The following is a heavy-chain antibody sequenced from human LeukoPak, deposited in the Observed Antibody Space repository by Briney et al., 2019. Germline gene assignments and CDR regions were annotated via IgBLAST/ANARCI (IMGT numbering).Heavy chain of an antibody. V-gene: IGHV1-2*02. J-gene: IGHJ3*02. CDR1: GYTFTGYY. CDR2: INPNSGGT. Sequence: ASVKVSYKASGYTFTGYYMHWVRQAPGQGLEWMGWINPNSGGTNYAQKFQGRVTMTRDTSISTAYMELSRLRSDDTAVYYCASQYDFWSGYYTLDIGGQGTMVTVSS. CDR3: ASQYDFWSGYYTLDI. D-gene: IGHD3-3*01.